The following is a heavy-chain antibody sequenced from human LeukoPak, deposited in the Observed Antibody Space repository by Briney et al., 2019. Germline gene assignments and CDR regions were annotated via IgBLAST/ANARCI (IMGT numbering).Heavy chain of an antibody. Sequence: GGSLRLSCAASGFTFSNYWMHWVRQVPGKGLVWVSRINSDGSSTTYADSVKGRSTVSRDNAKNTLCLQMNSLRAEDTAVYFCARDKYTSSSLDYWGQGTLVTVSS. J-gene: IGHJ4*02. D-gene: IGHD6-6*01. V-gene: IGHV3-74*01. CDR1: GFTFSNYW. CDR3: ARDKYTSSSLDY. CDR2: INSDGSST.